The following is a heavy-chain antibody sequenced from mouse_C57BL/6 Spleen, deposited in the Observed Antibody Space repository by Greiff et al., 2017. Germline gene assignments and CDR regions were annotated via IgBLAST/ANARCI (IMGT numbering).Heavy chain of an antibody. Sequence: QVQLQQSGPELVKPGASVKISCKASGYAFSSSWMNWVKQRPGKGLEWIGRIYPGDGDTNYNGKFKGKATLTADKSSSTAYMQLSSLTSEDSAVXFCARQLKGFMDYWGQGTSVTVSS. V-gene: IGHV1-82*01. D-gene: IGHD1-3*01. J-gene: IGHJ4*01. CDR1: GYAFSSSW. CDR3: ARQLKGFMDY. CDR2: IYPGDGDT.